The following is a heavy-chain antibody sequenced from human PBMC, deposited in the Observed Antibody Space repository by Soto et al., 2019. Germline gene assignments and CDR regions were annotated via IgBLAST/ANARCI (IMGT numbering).Heavy chain of an antibody. V-gene: IGHV3-66*01. Sequence: GGSLRLSCAASGFTVISNYMTWVRQAPWKGLEWVSFIYSGGRTYYADSVTGRFTISRDSSKNTLYLQMNSLRAEDAAVYYCAKDSSGYGIDYWGQGTQVTVSS. CDR2: IYSGGRT. CDR1: GFTVISNY. CDR3: AKDSSGYGIDY. J-gene: IGHJ4*02. D-gene: IGHD5-12*01.